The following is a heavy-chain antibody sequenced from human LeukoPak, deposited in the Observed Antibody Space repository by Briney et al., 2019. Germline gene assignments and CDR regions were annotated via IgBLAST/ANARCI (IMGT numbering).Heavy chain of an antibody. CDR1: GGSISSYY. D-gene: IGHD4-17*01. V-gene: IGHV4-59*12. J-gene: IGHJ3*02. Sequence: SETLSLTCTVSGGSISSYYWSWIRQPPGKGLEWIGYIYSSGSTNYNPSLKSRVTISVDTSKNQFSLKLSSVTAADTAVYYCARVGHPTPRRVLSAVTIPTAGAFDIWGQGTMVTVSS. CDR2: IYSSGST. CDR3: ARVGHPTPRRVLSAVTIPTAGAFDI.